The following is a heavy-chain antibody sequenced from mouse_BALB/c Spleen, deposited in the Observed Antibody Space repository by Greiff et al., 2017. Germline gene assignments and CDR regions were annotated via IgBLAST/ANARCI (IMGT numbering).Heavy chain of an antibody. CDR2: ISSGGSYT. CDR3: ARGSGTGDFDY. V-gene: IGHV5-9-4*01. D-gene: IGHD4-1*01. CDR1: GFTFSSYA. J-gene: IGHJ2*01. Sequence: EVQLVESGGGLVKPGGSLKLSCAASGFTFSSYAMSWVRQSPEKRLEWVAEISSGGSYTYYPDTVTGRFTISRDNAKNTLYLEMSSLTSEDTAMYYCARGSGTGDFDYWGQGTTLTVSS.